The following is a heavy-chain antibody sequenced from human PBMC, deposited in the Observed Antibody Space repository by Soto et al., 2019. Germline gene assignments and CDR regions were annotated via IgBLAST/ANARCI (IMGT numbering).Heavy chain of an antibody. J-gene: IGHJ3*02. D-gene: IGHD2-8*01. CDR2: ISYDGSKK. CDR3: AKASHCNKGRCSLGLIGDRAFDI. V-gene: IGHV3-30*18. CDR1: GLTFSAYG. Sequence: QARLVASGGGVVQPGRSLRLSCEASGLTFSAYGMHWVRQAPGKGLEWVATISYDGSKKYFGDSVKGRFTISRDNSKSTLYLEMNSLRTEDTAVYYCAKASHCNKGRCSLGLIGDRAFDIWGQGTMVTVSS.